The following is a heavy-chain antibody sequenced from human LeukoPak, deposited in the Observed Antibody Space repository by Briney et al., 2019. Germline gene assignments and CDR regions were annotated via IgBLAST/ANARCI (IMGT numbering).Heavy chain of an antibody. CDR2: IYTSGST. D-gene: IGHD3-3*01. CDR1: GGSISSGSYY. CDR3: ARGLRFLEWLPYYYYYYMDV. V-gene: IGHV4-61*02. Sequence: SETLSLTCTVSGGSISSGSYYWSWIRQPAGKGLEWIGRIYTSGSTNYNPSLKSRVTISVDTSKNQFSLKLSSVTAADTAVYYCARGLRFLEWLPYYYYYYMDVWGKGTTVTVSS. J-gene: IGHJ6*03.